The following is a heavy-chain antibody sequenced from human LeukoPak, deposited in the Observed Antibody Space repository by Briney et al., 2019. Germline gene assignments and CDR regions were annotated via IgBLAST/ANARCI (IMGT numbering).Heavy chain of an antibody. CDR2: ISSSSSYI. J-gene: IGHJ4*02. Sequence: PGGSLRLSCAASGFTFSSYSMNWVRQAPGKGLEWVSSISSSSSYIYYADSVKGRFTISRDNAKNSLYLQMNSLRAEDTAVYYCAKGWGGVNRNYFDYWGQGTLVTVSS. D-gene: IGHD2-8*01. V-gene: IGHV3-21*01. CDR3: AKGWGGVNRNYFDY. CDR1: GFTFSSYS.